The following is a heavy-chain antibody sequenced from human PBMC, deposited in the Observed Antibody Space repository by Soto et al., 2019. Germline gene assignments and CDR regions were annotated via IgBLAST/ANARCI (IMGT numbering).Heavy chain of an antibody. CDR1: GYTFTSYG. Sequence: QVQLVQSGAEVKKPGASVKVSCKASGYTFTSYGISWVRQAPGQGLEWMGWISAYNGNTNYAQKLQGRVTMTTDTATNTAYKELRSLRSDGTAVYYCARSYYYERSGYSYYFDYWGQGTLVTVSS. V-gene: IGHV1-18*01. CDR3: ARSYYYERSGYSYYFDY. D-gene: IGHD3-22*01. J-gene: IGHJ4*02. CDR2: ISAYNGNT.